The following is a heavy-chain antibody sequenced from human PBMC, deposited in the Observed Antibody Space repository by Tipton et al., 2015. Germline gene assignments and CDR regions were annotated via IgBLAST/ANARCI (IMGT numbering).Heavy chain of an antibody. CDR3: AKLNYIWGKVGGYLDY. D-gene: IGHD3-16*01. Sequence: SLRLSCAASGLTFSSFWMSWVRQAPGKGLEWVAHINPDGSGTYYVDSVKGRFTISRDNPKNTLYLQLNSLRAEDTAIYYCAKLNYIWGKVGGYLDYWGQGTLVTVSS. CDR1: GLTFSSFW. CDR2: INPDGSGT. J-gene: IGHJ4*02. V-gene: IGHV3-7*01.